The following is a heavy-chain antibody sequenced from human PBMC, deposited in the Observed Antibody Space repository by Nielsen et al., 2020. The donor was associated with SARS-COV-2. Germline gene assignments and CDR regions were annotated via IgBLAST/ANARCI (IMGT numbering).Heavy chain of an antibody. J-gene: IGHJ4*02. Sequence: GESLKIYCAVSGFTFISYTMNWVRQSPGKGLEWVSSISTTSSYIYYADSVKGRFTISRDNAKNSLYLQMNSLGAEDTAVYYCATLSPFDYWGQGTLVTVSS. V-gene: IGHV3-21*01. CDR1: GFTFISYT. CDR3: ATLSPFDY. D-gene: IGHD2/OR15-2a*01. CDR2: ISTTSSYI.